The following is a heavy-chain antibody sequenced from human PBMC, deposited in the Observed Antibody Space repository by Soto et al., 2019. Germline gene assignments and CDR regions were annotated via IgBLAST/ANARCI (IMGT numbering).Heavy chain of an antibody. J-gene: IGHJ4*02. CDR3: ARDSPATVTTSALDY. CDR2: SIPIFGTA. CDR1: GGTFSSYA. D-gene: IGHD4-17*01. V-gene: IGHV1-69*01. Sequence: QVQLVQSGAEVKKPGSSVKVSCKASGGTFSSYAISWVRQAPGQGLEWMGGSIPIFGTANYAQKFQGRVTITADESTSTAYMELSRLRSEDTAVYYCARDSPATVTTSALDYWGQGTLVTVSS.